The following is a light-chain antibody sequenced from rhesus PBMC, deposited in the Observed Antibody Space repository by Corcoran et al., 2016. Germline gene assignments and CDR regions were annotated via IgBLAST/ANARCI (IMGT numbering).Light chain of an antibody. Sequence: EIVMTQSPATLSLSPGDRATLSCRASQSVSSYVAWYQQKPEQAPRLLIKGASSRATGIPDRFSGGGSGTAFTFTIRRLEPEVFSVFYCQPHSNWPWTFGQGTKVEIK. CDR3: QPHSNWPWT. CDR1: QSVSSY. J-gene: IGKJ1*01. CDR2: GAS. V-gene: IGKV3S9*01.